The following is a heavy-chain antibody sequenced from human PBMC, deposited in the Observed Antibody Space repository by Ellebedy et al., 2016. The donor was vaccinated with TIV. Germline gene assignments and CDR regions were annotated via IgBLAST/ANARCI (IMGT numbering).Heavy chain of an antibody. CDR2: ISGSAITI. Sequence: PGGSLRLSCVASGFTFSSYSMDWVRQAPGKGLELVSYISGSAITIYYADSVKGRFTISRDNAKNSLYLQMNSLRAEDTAVYYCARELRTMLRGAYLGYWGQGTLVTVSS. CDR1: GFTFSSYS. V-gene: IGHV3-48*04. D-gene: IGHD3-10*01. J-gene: IGHJ4*02. CDR3: ARELRTMLRGAYLGY.